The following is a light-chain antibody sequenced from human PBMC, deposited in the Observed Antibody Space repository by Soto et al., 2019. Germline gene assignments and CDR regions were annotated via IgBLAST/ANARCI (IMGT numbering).Light chain of an antibody. CDR3: QQRNNWPPTYT. V-gene: IGKV3-11*01. J-gene: IGKJ2*01. CDR2: DAS. CDR1: QSVSTY. Sequence: EIVLTQSPATLSLSPGERATLSCRASQSVSTYLAWYQQKPGQGPRLLIYDASNRATGIPARFSGSGSGTDFTLTISSLEPEDFAVYYCQQRNNWPPTYTFGQGTKLEIK.